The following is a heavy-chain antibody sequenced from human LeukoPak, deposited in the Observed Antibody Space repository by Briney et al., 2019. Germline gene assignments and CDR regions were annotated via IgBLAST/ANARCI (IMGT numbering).Heavy chain of an antibody. J-gene: IGHJ3*02. CDR2: IYYSGST. D-gene: IGHD1-26*01. Sequence: PSETLSLTCTVSGGSISTGGYYWSWIRQHPGKGLEWIACIYYSGSTYYNPSLKSRITISVDTSKNQFSLKLSSVTAADTAVYYCARHDPIVGTPDAFDIWGQGTMVTVSS. V-gene: IGHV4-31*03. CDR3: ARHDPIVGTPDAFDI. CDR1: GGSISTGGYY.